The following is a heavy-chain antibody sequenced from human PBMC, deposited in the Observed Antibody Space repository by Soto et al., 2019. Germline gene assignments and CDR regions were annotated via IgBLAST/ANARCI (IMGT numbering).Heavy chain of an antibody. J-gene: IGHJ4*01. V-gene: IGHV3-33*01. D-gene: IGHD6-6*01. CDR2: IWHDGSNK. Sequence: QVQLVESGGGVVQPGRSLRLSCAASGFIFSNFAMHWVRQAPGQGLEWVAIIWHDGSNKFYADSVKGRFTISRDDSKTSLYLQMNSLRAEDTAMYYCVTALPQLTPGDWGQGTLVTVSS. CDR3: VTALPQLTPGD. CDR1: GFIFSNFA.